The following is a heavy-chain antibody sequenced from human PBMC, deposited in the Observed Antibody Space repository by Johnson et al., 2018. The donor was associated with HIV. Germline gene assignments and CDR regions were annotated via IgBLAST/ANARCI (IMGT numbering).Heavy chain of an antibody. Sequence: VQLVESGGGLVQPGRSLRLSCAASGFTFDDYAMHWVRQAPGKGLEWVSGISWNSGNTGYADSVKGRFTISRDNAKNSLYLQMNSLRAEDTALYYVAKVVGIAAAGWDAFDIWGQGTMVTVSS. V-gene: IGHV3-9*01. CDR1: GFTFDDYA. J-gene: IGHJ3*02. CDR3: AKVVGIAAAGWDAFDI. CDR2: ISWNSGNT. D-gene: IGHD6-13*01.